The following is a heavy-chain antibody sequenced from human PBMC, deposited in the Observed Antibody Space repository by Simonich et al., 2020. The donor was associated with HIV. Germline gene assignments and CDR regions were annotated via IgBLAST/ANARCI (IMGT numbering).Heavy chain of an antibody. CDR1: GGYLSHYY. CDR3: AAGHGLLRFLEWEGTYMDV. Sequence: QVQLQQWGAGLLKPSEPLSLPCAVYGGYLSHYYWTWIRQPPGKGLEWIGDIIYGGGTNYNPSLKRRVTISLDTSKNQFSLKLRSLTAADTALYYCAAGHGLLRFLEWEGTYMDVWGKGTTVTVSS. D-gene: IGHD3-3*01. J-gene: IGHJ6*03. V-gene: IGHV4-34*12. CDR2: IIYGGGT.